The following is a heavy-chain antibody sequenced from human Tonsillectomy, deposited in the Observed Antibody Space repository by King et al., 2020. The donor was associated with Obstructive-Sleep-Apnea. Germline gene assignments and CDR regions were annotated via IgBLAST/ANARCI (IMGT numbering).Heavy chain of an antibody. CDR2: IKSKADGGTI. D-gene: IGHD3-10*01. Sequence: VQLVESGGGLERPGGSLRLSCAASGFTFSNAWMSWVRQAPGKGLEWVGRIKSKADGGTIDYAAPVKGRFTISRDDSKNTLYLQMSGLKIDDTAVYYCTTGLRHSTVRVVDMWGYFDSWGQGTLVTVSS. CDR3: TTGLRHSTVRVVDMWGYFDS. V-gene: IGHV3-15*01. J-gene: IGHJ4*02. CDR1: GFTFSNAW.